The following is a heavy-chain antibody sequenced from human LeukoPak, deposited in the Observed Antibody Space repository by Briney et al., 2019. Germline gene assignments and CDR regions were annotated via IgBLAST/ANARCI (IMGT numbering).Heavy chain of an antibody. CDR1: GYTFTSYD. CDR2: MNPNSGNT. Sequence: ASVKVSCKASGYTFTSYDINWVRQATGQGLEWMGWMNPNSGNTGYAQKFQGRVTMTRNTSISTAYMELSSLRSEDTAVYYCAREGGAYPSLDYWGQGTLVTVSS. V-gene: IGHV1-8*01. CDR3: AREGGAYPSLDY. D-gene: IGHD1-26*01. J-gene: IGHJ4*02.